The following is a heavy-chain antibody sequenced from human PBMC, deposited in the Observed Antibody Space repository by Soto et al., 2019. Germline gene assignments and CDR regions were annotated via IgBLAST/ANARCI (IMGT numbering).Heavy chain of an antibody. D-gene: IGHD1-26*01. J-gene: IGHJ4*02. Sequence: PSETLSLTCAVYSGSFSGYYWSWIRQPPGKGLEWIGEIYHGLSIVYNPSLKSRVTISGDSSKKQFSLTLSSVTAADTPVYYCARHGGYDFDYWGQGTLVTVSS. CDR1: SGSFSGYY. V-gene: IGHV4-34*01. CDR2: IYHGLSI. CDR3: ARHGGYDFDY.